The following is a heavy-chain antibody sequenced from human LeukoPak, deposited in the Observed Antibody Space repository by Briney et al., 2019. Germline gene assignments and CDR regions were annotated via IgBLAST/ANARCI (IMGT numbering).Heavy chain of an antibody. J-gene: IGHJ5*02. CDR3: AKDRYFEIRGWFGR. D-gene: IGHD3-9*01. V-gene: IGHV3-30*18. CDR2: MSNDGSTK. Sequence: PGRSLRLSCAASGFIFSNYGMHWVRQAPGKGLEWVAVMSNDGSTKYYADSVKGRFTVSRDDSTLYLHMNSLRPEDTAVYYCAKDRYFEIRGWFGRWGQGTLVTVSS. CDR1: GFIFSNYG.